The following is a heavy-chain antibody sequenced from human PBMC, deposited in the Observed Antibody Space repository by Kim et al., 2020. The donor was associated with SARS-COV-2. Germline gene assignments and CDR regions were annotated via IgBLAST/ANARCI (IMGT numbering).Heavy chain of an antibody. CDR3: ARDRYSSGWMGLGWFDP. CDR2: ISYDGSNK. Sequence: GGSLRLSCAASGFTFSSYAMHWVRQAPGKGLEWVAVISYDGSNKYYADSVKGRFTISRDNSKNTLYLQMNSLRAEDTAVYYCARDRYSSGWMGLGWFDPWGQGTLVTVSS. J-gene: IGHJ5*02. CDR1: GFTFSSYA. D-gene: IGHD6-19*01. V-gene: IGHV3-30*04.